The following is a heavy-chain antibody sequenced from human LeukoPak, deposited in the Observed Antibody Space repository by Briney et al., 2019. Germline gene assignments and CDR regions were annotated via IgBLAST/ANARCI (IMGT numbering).Heavy chain of an antibody. CDR2: IKQDGSDK. D-gene: IGHD3-22*01. CDR3: ARDPTPFTYYDYSSGYCADY. Sequence: GGSLRLSCAASGFTFDDYAMHWVRQAPGKGLEWVANIKQDGSDKYYVDSVKGRFTISRDNAKNSLYLQMNSLRAEDTAVYYCARDPTPFTYYDYSSGYCADYWGQGTLVTVSS. V-gene: IGHV3-7*01. CDR1: GFTFDDYA. J-gene: IGHJ4*02.